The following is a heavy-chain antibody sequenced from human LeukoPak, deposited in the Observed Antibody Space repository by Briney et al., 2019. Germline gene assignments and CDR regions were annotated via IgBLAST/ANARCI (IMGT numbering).Heavy chain of an antibody. Sequence: PGGSLRLSCAASGFTFSGSAMHWVRQASGKGLEWVGRIRSKANSYATAYAASVKGRFTISRDDSKNTAYLQMNSLKTEDTAVYYCTSPVGYYYDSSGYYLDYYGMDVWGQGTTVTVSS. CDR2: IRSKANSYAT. D-gene: IGHD3-22*01. V-gene: IGHV3-73*01. J-gene: IGHJ6*02. CDR3: TSPVGYYYDSSGYYLDYYGMDV. CDR1: GFTFSGSA.